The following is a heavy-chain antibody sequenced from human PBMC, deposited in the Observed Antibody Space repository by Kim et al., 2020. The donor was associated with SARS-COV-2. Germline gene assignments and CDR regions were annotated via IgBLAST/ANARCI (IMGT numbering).Heavy chain of an antibody. CDR3: ARGHHDLVRYFDWSKFDY. CDR2: IIPIFGTA. D-gene: IGHD3-9*01. V-gene: IGHV1-69*13. J-gene: IGHJ4*02. Sequence: SVKVSCKASGGTFSSYAISWVRQAPGQGLEWMGGIIPIFGTANYAQKFQGRVTITADESTSTAYMELSSLRSEDTAVYYCARGHHDLVRYFDWSKFDYWGQGTLVTVSS. CDR1: GGTFSSYA.